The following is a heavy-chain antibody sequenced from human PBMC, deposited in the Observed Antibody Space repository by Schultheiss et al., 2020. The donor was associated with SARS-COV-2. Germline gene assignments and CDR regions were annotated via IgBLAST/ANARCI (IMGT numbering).Heavy chain of an antibody. J-gene: IGHJ4*02. CDR1: GGSISSGDHY. CDR2: INRSGTT. CDR3: ARGGASVTRFDY. V-gene: IGHV4-39*07. Sequence: SETLSLTCTVSGGSISSGDHYWTWIRQPPGEGLEWIGEINRSGTTNYNPSLRSRVTMSVDTSKNQFSLKLSSVTAADTAVYYCARGGASVTRFDYWGQGTLVTVSS. D-gene: IGHD1-26*01.